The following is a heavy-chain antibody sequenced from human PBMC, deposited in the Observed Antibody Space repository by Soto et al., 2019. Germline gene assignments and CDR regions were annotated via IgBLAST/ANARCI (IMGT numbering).Heavy chain of an antibody. D-gene: IGHD1-26*01. V-gene: IGHV1-69*02. CDR1: GGTFSSYT. CDR2: IIPILGIA. CDR3: ATTGNRGSETYYYYGMDV. Sequence: SVKVSCKASGGTFSSYTISWVRQAPGQGLEWMGRIIPILGIANYAQKFQGRVTMTADTSTDTAYMELSSLRSEDTAVYYCATTGNRGSETYYYYGMDVWGQGTTVTVSS. J-gene: IGHJ6*02.